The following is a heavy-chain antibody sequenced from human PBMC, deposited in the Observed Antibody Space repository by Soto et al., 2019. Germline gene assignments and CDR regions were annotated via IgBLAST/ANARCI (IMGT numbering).Heavy chain of an antibody. CDR3: EAIFVRSDGFDI. Sequence: TSETLSLTCTVSGGSVSGYYWSWIRQPPGKGLEWIGYIYYGGTTLYNPSLKSRVTISVDTSNNKKNSLYLQMNNLRSEDTALYYCEAIFVRSDGFDIWGQGTMVTVSS. CDR1: GGSVSGYY. CDR2: IYYGGTT. V-gene: IGHV4-59*02. D-gene: IGHD2-2*02. J-gene: IGHJ3*02.